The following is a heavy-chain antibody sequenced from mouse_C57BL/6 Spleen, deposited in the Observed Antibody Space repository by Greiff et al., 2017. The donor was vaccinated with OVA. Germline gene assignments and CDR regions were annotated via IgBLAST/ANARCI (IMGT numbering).Heavy chain of an antibody. J-gene: IGHJ4*01. D-gene: IGHD3-2*02. CDR3: ARKAQAYAMDY. CDR2: IDPSDSET. Sequence: QVHVKQPGAELVRPGSSVKLSCKASGYTFTSYWMHWVKQRPIQGLEWIGNIDPSDSETHYNQKFKDKATLTVDKSSSTAYMQLSSLTSEDSAVYYCARKAQAYAMDYWGQGTSVTVSS. V-gene: IGHV1-52*01. CDR1: GYTFTSYW.